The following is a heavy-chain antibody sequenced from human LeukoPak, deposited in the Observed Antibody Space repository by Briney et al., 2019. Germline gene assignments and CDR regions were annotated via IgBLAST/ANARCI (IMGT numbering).Heavy chain of an antibody. CDR2: IYYSGST. Sequence: SETLSLTCTVSGGSISGYHWSWIRQPPGKGLEWIGYIYYSGSTNYDPSLKSRVTISVDTSKNQFSLILSSVTTADTAVYYCARRGGDYFAFDIWGQGTMVTISS. CDR3: ARRGGDYFAFDI. V-gene: IGHV4-59*01. CDR1: GGSISGYH. D-gene: IGHD4-17*01. J-gene: IGHJ3*02.